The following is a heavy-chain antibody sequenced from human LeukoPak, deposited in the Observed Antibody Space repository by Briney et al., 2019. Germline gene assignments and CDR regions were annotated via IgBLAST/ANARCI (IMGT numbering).Heavy chain of an antibody. CDR3: AKGLYDSTGPFDY. CDR1: GFTFDDYA. Sequence: GRSLRLSCAASGFTFDDYAMHWVWQIPGKGLEWVSSISWDSHSIAYADSVRGRFTMSRDNAKNSLYLQMNSLRPEDTALYYCAKGLYDSTGPFDYWGQGTLVTVSS. CDR2: ISWDSHSI. J-gene: IGHJ4*02. D-gene: IGHD3-22*01. V-gene: IGHV3-9*01.